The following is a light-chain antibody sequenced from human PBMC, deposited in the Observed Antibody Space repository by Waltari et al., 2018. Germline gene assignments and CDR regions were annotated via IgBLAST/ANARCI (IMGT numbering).Light chain of an antibody. CDR2: WAS. Sequence: DIVMTQSPDSLAVSLGERAPINCKSSQSVLYSSNNKNYLAWYQQKPGQPPNLLIYWASTRESGVPDRFSGSGSGSDFTLTISSLQAEDVAVYYCQQFYSTPRTFGQGTKLEI. V-gene: IGKV4-1*01. CDR3: QQFYSTPRT. CDR1: QSVLYSSNNKNY. J-gene: IGKJ2*02.